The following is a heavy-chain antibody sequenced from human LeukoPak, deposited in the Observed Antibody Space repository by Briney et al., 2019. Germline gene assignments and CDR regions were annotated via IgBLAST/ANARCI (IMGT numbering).Heavy chain of an antibody. CDR3: ARAYGSSGYYLRFFDY. CDR1: AFSISSDYY. Sequence: SETLSLTCAVSAFSISSDYYWGWIRQPPGKGLEWIGSIYHSGNTYYNPSLKSRVTISVDTSRNQFSLKLSSVTAAGTAIYYCARAYGSSGYYLRFFDYWGQGTLLTVSS. D-gene: IGHD3-22*01. J-gene: IGHJ4*02. V-gene: IGHV4-38-2*01. CDR2: IYHSGNT.